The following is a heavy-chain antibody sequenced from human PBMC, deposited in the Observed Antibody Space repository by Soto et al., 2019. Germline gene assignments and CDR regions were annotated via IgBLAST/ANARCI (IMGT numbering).Heavy chain of an antibody. V-gene: IGHV4-31*03. CDR3: ARESGPATDYMDF. CDR2: IYYSGST. CDR1: GGSISSGGYY. Sequence: TLSLTCTVSGGSISSGGYYWSWIRQHPGKGLEWIGYIYYSGSTYYNPSLKSRVTISVDTSKNQFSLKLSSVTAADTAVYYCARESGPATDYMDFWGKGTTVTVSS. D-gene: IGHD3-3*01. J-gene: IGHJ6*03.